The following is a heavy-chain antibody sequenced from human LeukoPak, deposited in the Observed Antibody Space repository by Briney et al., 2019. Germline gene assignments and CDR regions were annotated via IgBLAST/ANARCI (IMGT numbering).Heavy chain of an antibody. V-gene: IGHV3-30*03. D-gene: IGHD3-10*01. CDR2: ISYDGSNK. Sequence: GGSLRLSCAASGFTFSSYGMHWVRQAPGKGLEWVAVISYDGSNKYYADSVKGRFTISRDNSKNTLYLHMNSLRAEDRAVYYCAGFGESSLAFDIWGQGTMVTVSS. CDR1: GFTFSSYG. CDR3: AGFGESSLAFDI. J-gene: IGHJ3*02.